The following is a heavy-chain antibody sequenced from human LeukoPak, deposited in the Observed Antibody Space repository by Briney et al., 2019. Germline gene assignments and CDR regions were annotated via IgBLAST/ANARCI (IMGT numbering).Heavy chain of an antibody. J-gene: IGHJ3*02. D-gene: IGHD6-6*01. CDR3: AKFQSIAAPIDAFDI. Sequence: QPGRSLRLSCAASGFTFSSYGTHWVRQAPGKGLEWVAFIRYDGSNKYYADSVKGRFTISRDNSKNTLYLQMNSLRAEDTAVYYCAKFQSIAAPIDAFDIWGQGTMVTVSS. CDR1: GFTFSSYG. V-gene: IGHV3-30*02. CDR2: IRYDGSNK.